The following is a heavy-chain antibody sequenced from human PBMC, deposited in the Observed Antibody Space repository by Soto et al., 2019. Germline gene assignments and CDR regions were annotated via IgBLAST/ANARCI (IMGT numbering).Heavy chain of an antibody. CDR2: VSGPNGNT. V-gene: IGHV1-18*01. CDR3: ARDRYDNTYGYHLGADS. D-gene: IGHD3-22*01. CDR1: DFNSLSYG. J-gene: IGHJ4*02. Sequence: QVQLVQSGAEVKKPGASVKVSCKASDFNSLSYGFSWVRQAPGQGLEWMGCVSGPNGNTNYALKFQGRVTMTTETSTNSGYMELRSLRSDDTAVYFCARDRYDNTYGYHLGADSWGQGTLVTVSS.